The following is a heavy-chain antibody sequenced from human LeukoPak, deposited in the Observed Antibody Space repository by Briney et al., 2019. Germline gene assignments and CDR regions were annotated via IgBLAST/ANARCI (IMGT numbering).Heavy chain of an antibody. V-gene: IGHV1-8*01. CDR1: GYTFTSYD. CDR2: MNPNSGNT. CDR3: ARGRTIVGASTY. Sequence: ASVKVSCKASGYTFTSYDINWVRQATGQGLVRMGWMNPNSGNTGYAQKIQGRVTMTRNTSISTAYMELSSLRSEDTAVYYCARGRTIVGASTYWGQGTLVTVSS. D-gene: IGHD1-26*01. J-gene: IGHJ4*02.